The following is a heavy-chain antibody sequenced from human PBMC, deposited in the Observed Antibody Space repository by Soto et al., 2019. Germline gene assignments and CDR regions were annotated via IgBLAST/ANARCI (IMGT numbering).Heavy chain of an antibody. CDR1: GGSISSSSYY. D-gene: IGHD5-12*01. J-gene: IGHJ5*02. CDR3: PREWLRLWDHRNWSDP. CDR2: IYYSGST. Sequence: SETLSLTCTVSGGSISSSSYYWGWIRQPPGKGLEWIGSIYYSGSTYYNPSLKSRVTISVDTSKNQFSLKLSSVTAADTAVYYCPREWLRLWDHRNWSDPRGQGTLVNVSS. V-gene: IGHV4-39*02.